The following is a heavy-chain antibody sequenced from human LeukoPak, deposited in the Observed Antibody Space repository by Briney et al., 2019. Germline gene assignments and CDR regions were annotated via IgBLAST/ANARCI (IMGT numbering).Heavy chain of an antibody. D-gene: IGHD3-10*01. Sequence: SENLSLTCTVSGGSINTYYWSWIRQPPGKGLEWIGYIYYSGSTKYNPSLKSRVTISVDTSKNQFSLKLSSVTAADTAVYYCARLTMIRGVVAIGYYMDVWGKGTTVTVSS. J-gene: IGHJ6*03. CDR1: GGSINTYY. CDR2: IYYSGST. CDR3: ARLTMIRGVVAIGYYMDV. V-gene: IGHV4-59*01.